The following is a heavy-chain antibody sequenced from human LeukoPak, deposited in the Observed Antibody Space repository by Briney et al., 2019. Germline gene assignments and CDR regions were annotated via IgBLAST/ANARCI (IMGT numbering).Heavy chain of an antibody. CDR2: IDRSSTYI. J-gene: IGHJ3*02. CDR1: GITFSSYS. Sequence: GGSLRLSCAASGITFSSYSMNWVRQAPGKGLEWVSAIDRSSTYIYYADSVKGRFTISRDNAKNSLDLQMNSLRAEDTAVYYCARGNYYESSGHLTGAFDIWGQGTMVTVSS. D-gene: IGHD3-22*01. CDR3: ARGNYYESSGHLTGAFDI. V-gene: IGHV3-21*03.